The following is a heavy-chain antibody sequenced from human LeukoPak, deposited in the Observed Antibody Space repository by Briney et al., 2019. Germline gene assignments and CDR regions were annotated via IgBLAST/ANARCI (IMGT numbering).Heavy chain of an antibody. CDR2: IYYSGST. V-gene: IGHV4-39*01. CDR3: ARRKDIVVVPAGPFDY. Sequence: SETLSLTCTVSGGSISSSSYYWGWIRQPPGKGLEWIGSIYYSGSTYYNPSLKSRVTISVDTSKNQFSLKLSSVTAADTAVYYCARRKDIVVVPAGPFDYWGQGTLVTVSS. CDR1: GGSISSSSYY. D-gene: IGHD2-2*01. J-gene: IGHJ4*02.